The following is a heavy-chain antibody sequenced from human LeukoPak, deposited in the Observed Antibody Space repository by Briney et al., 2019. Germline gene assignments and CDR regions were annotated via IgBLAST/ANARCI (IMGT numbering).Heavy chain of an antibody. Sequence: PGGSLRLSCAASGFTFTSYAMSWVRQAPGKGLEWVTAISSIGGSTYYADSVKGRITISRDNSKITLYLQMNSLRAEDTAVYNCAKDLGYCSRTTCYFDHWGQGTLVTVSS. CDR2: ISSIGGST. CDR3: AKDLGYCSRTTCYFDH. V-gene: IGHV3-23*01. D-gene: IGHD2-2*01. CDR1: GFTFTSYA. J-gene: IGHJ4*02.